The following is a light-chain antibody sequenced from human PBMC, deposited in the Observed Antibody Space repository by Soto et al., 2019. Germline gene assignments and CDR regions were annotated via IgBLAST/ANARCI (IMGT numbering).Light chain of an antibody. CDR2: DAS. Sequence: DIQMTQSPSTLSASVGDRVTITCRASQSVTNWLAWYQQKPGKAPNLLIYDASRLQSGIPSRFSGSGSGTDLTLTIISLQPDDFATYYCQQYTTYPYTFGQGTNPEIK. CDR1: QSVTNW. V-gene: IGKV1-5*01. J-gene: IGKJ2*01. CDR3: QQYTTYPYT.